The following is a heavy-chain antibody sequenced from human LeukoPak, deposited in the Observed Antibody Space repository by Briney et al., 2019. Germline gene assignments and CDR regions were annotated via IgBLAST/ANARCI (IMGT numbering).Heavy chain of an antibody. CDR2: ISAYNGNT. J-gene: IGHJ4*02. CDR1: GYTFTSYG. Sequence: GASVKVSCKASGYTFTSYGISRVRQAPGQGLEWMRWISAYNGNTNYAQKLQGRVTMTTDTSTSTAYMELRSLRSDDTAVYYCASSWHESGMLSFDYWGQGTLVTVSS. V-gene: IGHV1-18*01. CDR3: ASSWHESGMLSFDY. D-gene: IGHD3-16*01.